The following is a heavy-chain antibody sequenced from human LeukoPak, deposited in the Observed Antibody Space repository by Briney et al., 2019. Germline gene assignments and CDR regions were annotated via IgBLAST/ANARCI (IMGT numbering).Heavy chain of an antibody. Sequence: PGRSLRLSCAASGFTFSSYGMHWVRQAPGKGLEWVAVISYDGSNKYYADSVKGRFTISRDNSKNTLYLQMNSLRAEDTAMYYCAKDTRYGDYIRYYYYGMDVWGQGTTVTVS. J-gene: IGHJ6*02. D-gene: IGHD4-17*01. V-gene: IGHV3-30*18. CDR3: AKDTRYGDYIRYYYYGMDV. CDR2: ISYDGSNK. CDR1: GFTFSSYG.